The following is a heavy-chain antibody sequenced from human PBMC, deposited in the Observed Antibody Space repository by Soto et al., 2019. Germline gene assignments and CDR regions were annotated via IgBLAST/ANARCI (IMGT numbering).Heavy chain of an antibody. V-gene: IGHV3-33*01. CDR1: GFTFSSYG. J-gene: IGHJ4*02. D-gene: IGHD1-20*01. Sequence: PGGSLRLSCAASGFTFSSYGMHWVRQAPGKGLEWVAVIWYDGSNKYYADSVKGRFTISRDNSKNTLYLQMNSLRAEDTAVYYCARDRRITGTMFDYWGQGTLVTVSS. CDR2: IWYDGSNK. CDR3: ARDRRITGTMFDY.